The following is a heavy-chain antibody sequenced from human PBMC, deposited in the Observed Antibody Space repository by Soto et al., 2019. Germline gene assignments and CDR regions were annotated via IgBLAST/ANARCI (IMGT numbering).Heavy chain of an antibody. V-gene: IGHV4-4*02. Sequence: QVHLQEWGPGLVRPSGTLSLTCAVSGVSVSESTWWSWVRQSPGKGLEWIGEIFSSGNTNFNPSPNRRVTISRDNSKNQFYLNVTSLTAAETAMYYGASGKGSTAQGYSWGQGTRVSVSS. CDR2: IFSSGNT. CDR1: GVSVSESTW. CDR3: ASGKGSTAQGYS. J-gene: IGHJ5*02. D-gene: IGHD2-8*02.